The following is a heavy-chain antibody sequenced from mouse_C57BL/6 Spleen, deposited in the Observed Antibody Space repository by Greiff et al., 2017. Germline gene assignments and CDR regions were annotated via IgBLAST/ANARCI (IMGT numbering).Heavy chain of an antibody. Sequence: QVQLQQPGAELVKPGASVKLSCKASGYTFTSYWMHWVKQRPGQGLEWIGMIHPNSGSTNYNEKFKSKATLTVDKSSSTAYMQLSSLTSEDAAVYYCARWLPPYAMDYWGQGTTVTVSS. CDR3: ARWLPPYAMDY. CDR1: GYTFTSYW. V-gene: IGHV1-64*01. J-gene: IGHJ4*01. D-gene: IGHD2-2*01. CDR2: IHPNSGST.